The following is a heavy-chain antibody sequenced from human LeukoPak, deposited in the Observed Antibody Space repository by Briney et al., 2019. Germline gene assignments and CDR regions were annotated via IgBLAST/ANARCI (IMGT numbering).Heavy chain of an antibody. CDR1: GASFSGYY. J-gene: IGHJ4*02. CDR3: AREGGPYRPLDY. V-gene: IGHV4-34*01. CDR2: INHSGIT. Sequence: SETLSLTCACYGASFSGYYWRWIRQPPGKGLEWIGEINHSGITTYNPSLKSRVTISVDTSKKQFSLKLNSVTAADTAAYYCAREGGPYRPLDYSGQGTLVTVSS.